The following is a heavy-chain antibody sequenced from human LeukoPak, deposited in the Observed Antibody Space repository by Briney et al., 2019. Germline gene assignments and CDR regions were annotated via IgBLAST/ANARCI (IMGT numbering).Heavy chain of an antibody. CDR1: GYTFTSCG. J-gene: IGHJ6*02. CDR2: MNTNSGST. V-gene: IGHV1-8*01. CDR3: ARGPNYYDSSGYCVPPYYDYGMDV. D-gene: IGHD3-22*01. Sequence: SVTVSCKGSGYTFTSCGFNWGRDAPAPGLEWVGGMNTNSGSTGYSQKFQGRVSMTRNSSISTAYMELRSLRPEDTAVYYCARGPNYYDSSGYCVPPYYDYGMDVWRRGTTVTVPS.